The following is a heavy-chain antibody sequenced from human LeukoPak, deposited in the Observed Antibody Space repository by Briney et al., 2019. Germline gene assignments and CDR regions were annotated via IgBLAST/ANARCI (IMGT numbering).Heavy chain of an antibody. CDR3: ARDQEGFDY. CDR1: GYTFISYT. CDR2: IYPRDGST. V-gene: IGHV1-46*01. Sequence: ASVKVSCKASGYTFISYTLHWVRQAPGQGLEWMGMIYPRDGSTSYAQKFQGRVTVTRDTSTSTVHMELSGLRSEDTAVYYRARDQEGFDYWGQGTLVTVSS. J-gene: IGHJ4*02.